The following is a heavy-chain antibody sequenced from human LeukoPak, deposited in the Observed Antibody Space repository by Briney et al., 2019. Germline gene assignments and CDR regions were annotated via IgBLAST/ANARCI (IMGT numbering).Heavy chain of an antibody. Sequence: SETLSLTCAVSGASMFSHYWSWIRQTPGKGLEWIGKIYLVDDTTKYNPSLGGRVNISVDTSRNQFSLHLSHVTAADTAVYYCARSGGSSAYYSFWGQGTLVNVSS. D-gene: IGHD3-22*01. V-gene: IGHV4-59*11. CDR2: IYLVDDTT. J-gene: IGHJ4*02. CDR1: GASMFSHY. CDR3: ARSGGSSAYYSF.